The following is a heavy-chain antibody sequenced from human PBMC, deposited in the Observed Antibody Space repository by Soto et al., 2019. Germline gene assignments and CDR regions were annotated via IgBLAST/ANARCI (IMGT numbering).Heavy chain of an antibody. CDR2: IDWDDDK. D-gene: IGHD3-16*01. J-gene: IGHJ6*03. CDR3: ARIESRPTWGYYYYYMDV. CDR1: GFSLSTSGMC. V-gene: IGHV2-70*11. Sequence: SGPTLVNPTQTLTLTCTFSGFSLSTSGMCVSWIRQPPGKALEWLARIDWDDDKYYSTSLKTRLTISKDTSKNQVVLTMTNMDPVDTATYYCARIESRPTWGYYYYYMDVWGKGTTVTVSS.